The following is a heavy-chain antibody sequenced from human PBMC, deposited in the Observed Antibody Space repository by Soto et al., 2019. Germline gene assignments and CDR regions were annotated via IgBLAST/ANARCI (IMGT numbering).Heavy chain of an antibody. V-gene: IGHV5-51*01. J-gene: IGHJ4*02. D-gene: IGHD3-10*01. Sequence: PGESLKISCKGSGYSFNSYWIGWVRQMPGKGLEWMGIIYPGDSDTRYSPSFQGQVTISADKSISTAYLQWSSLKASDTAMYYCATQGHCYGSGSYPFGNWGQGTLVTVSS. CDR3: ATQGHCYGSGSYPFGN. CDR2: IYPGDSDT. CDR1: GYSFNSYW.